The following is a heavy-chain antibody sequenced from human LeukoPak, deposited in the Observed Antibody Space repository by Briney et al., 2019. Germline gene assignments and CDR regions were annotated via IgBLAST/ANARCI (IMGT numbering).Heavy chain of an antibody. CDR3: ARVLRYCSGGNCYSGGLGYMDV. V-gene: IGHV3-11*01. Sequence: GGSLRLSCAASGFTFSDYNIRWIRQAPGKGLEWVSSISRSGSTKYYADSVKGRFTISRDNAKNSLFLQMNSLSAEDTAVYYCARVLRYCSGGNCYSGGLGYMDVWGKGTTVTISS. D-gene: IGHD2-15*01. CDR1: GFTFSDYN. CDR2: ISRSGSTK. J-gene: IGHJ6*03.